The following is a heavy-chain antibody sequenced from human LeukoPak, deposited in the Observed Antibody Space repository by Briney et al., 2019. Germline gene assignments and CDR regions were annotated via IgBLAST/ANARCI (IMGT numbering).Heavy chain of an antibody. V-gene: IGHV3-21*01. J-gene: IGHJ4*02. D-gene: IGHD5-12*01. CDR2: ISSSSSYI. CDR1: GFTFSSYS. CDR3: ARDLIWWGPGGGFDY. Sequence: GGSLRLSCAPSGFTFSSYSMNWVRQAPGKGREWVSSISSSSSYIYYADSVKGRFTISRDNAKNSLYLQMNSLRAEDTAVYYCARDLIWWGPGGGFDYWGQGTLVTVSS.